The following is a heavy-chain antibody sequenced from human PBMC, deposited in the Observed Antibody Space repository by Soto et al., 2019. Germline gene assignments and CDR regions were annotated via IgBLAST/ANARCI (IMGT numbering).Heavy chain of an antibody. J-gene: IGHJ4*02. D-gene: IGHD3-10*01. CDR2: IYYSGST. V-gene: IGHV4-61*01. CDR1: GGSVSSGSYY. Sequence: QVQLQESGPGLVKPSETLSLTCTVSGGSVSSGSYYWSWLRQPTGKGLEWIGYIYYSGSTNYNPSRKSLVTIAVDTSKNQFSLKLSSVTAADTAVYYCARDSPWRGIDYWGQGTLVTVSS. CDR3: ARDSPWRGIDY.